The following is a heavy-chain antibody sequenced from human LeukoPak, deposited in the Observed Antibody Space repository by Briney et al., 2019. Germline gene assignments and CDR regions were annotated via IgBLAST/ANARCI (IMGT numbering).Heavy chain of an antibody. Sequence: GASVKVSCKASGYTFTSYGISWVRQAPGQGPEWMGWISAYNGNTNYAQKLQGRVTMTTDTSTSTAYMELRSLRSDDTAVYYCARDIVVVPAAMPFDYWGQGTLVTVSS. CDR3: ARDIVVVPAAMPFDY. D-gene: IGHD2-2*01. CDR1: GYTFTSYG. V-gene: IGHV1-18*04. CDR2: ISAYNGNT. J-gene: IGHJ4*02.